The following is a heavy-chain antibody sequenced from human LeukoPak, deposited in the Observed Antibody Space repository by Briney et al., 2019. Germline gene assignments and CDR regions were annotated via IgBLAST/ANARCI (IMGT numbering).Heavy chain of an antibody. CDR1: GFTFDDYA. V-gene: IGHV3-9*01. D-gene: IGHD1-14*01. Sequence: GRSLRLSCAASGFTFDDYAMHWVRQAPGKGLEWVSGISWNSGSIGYADSVKGRFTISRDNAKNSLYLQMNSLRAEDTAVYYCARSSTTDYFCDYWGQGTLVTVSS. CDR3: ARSSTTDYFCDY. CDR2: ISWNSGSI. J-gene: IGHJ4*02.